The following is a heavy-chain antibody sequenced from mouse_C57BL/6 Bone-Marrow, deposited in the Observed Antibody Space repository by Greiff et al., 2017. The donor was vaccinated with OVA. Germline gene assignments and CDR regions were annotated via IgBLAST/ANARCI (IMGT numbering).Heavy chain of an antibody. Sequence: LVESGAELVRPGASVKLSCKASGYTFTDYYINWVKQRPGQGLEWIARIYPGSGNTYYNEKFKGKDTLTAEKSPRTAYMPLICLASDHSAVYFYARSVGLLRAYGGTETLVTVSA. J-gene: IGHJ3*01. D-gene: IGHD1-1*01. CDR2: IYPGSGNT. V-gene: IGHV1-76*01. CDR1: GYTFTDYY. CDR3: ARSVGLLRAY.